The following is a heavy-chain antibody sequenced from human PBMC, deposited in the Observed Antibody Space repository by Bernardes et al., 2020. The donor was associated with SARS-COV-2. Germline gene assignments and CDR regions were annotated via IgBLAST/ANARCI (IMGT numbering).Heavy chain of an antibody. J-gene: IGHJ4*02. CDR1: GFTFSSYS. CDR3: APLGDYYDNY. D-gene: IGHD3-22*01. CDR2: ISSSSSSTI. Sequence: GGSLRLSCAASGFTFSSYSMNWVRQAPGKGLEWVSYISSSSSSTIYYADSVKGRFTISRDNAKNSLYLQMNSLRDEDTAVYYCAPLGDYYDNYWGQGTLVTVSS. V-gene: IGHV3-48*02.